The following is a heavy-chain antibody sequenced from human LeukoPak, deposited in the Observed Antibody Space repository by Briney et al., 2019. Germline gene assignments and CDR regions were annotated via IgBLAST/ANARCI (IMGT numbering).Heavy chain of an antibody. Sequence: GGSLRLSCAASGVTFSSYNMNWVRQAAGKGLEWVSCISSSSSYIYYTDSVKARFTISSDNDKNSLYLQMNSLSADDTAIYYCARVSLGAAAGTSRWGQGTLVTVSS. CDR2: ISSSSSYI. V-gene: IGHV3-21*01. CDR1: GVTFSSYN. CDR3: ARVSLGAAAGTSR. J-gene: IGHJ4*02. D-gene: IGHD6-13*01.